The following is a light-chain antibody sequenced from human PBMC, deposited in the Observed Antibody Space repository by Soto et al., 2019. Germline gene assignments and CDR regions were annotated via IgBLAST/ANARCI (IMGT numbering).Light chain of an antibody. CDR3: HHYNNWWA. CDR2: GAS. V-gene: IGKV3-15*01. J-gene: IGKJ1*01. CDR1: QSVSTN. Sequence: EIVMTQSPATLSVSPGERATLSCGASQSVSTNLAWYQQKPGQAPRLLIYGASTRATGIPDRFSGSGSGTEFSLTINSLQSEDFAVYYCHHYNNWWAFGQGTKVEIK.